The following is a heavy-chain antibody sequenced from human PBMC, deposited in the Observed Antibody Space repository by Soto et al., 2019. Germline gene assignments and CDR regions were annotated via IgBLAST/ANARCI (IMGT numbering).Heavy chain of an antibody. V-gene: IGHV3-23*01. Sequence: GGSLRLSCAASGFTFSSYAMSWVCQAPGKGLEWVSAISGSGGSTNYADSVKGRFTISRDNSKNTLYLQMNSLRAEDTAVYYCAKDWYFGSTIFGLMFDYWGQGTLVTVSS. D-gene: IGHD3-3*01. CDR2: ISGSGGST. CDR1: GFTFSSYA. CDR3: AKDWYFGSTIFGLMFDY. J-gene: IGHJ4*02.